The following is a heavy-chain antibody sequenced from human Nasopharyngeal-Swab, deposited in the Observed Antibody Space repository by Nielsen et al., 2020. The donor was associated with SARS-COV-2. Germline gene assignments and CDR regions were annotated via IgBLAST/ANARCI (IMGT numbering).Heavy chain of an antibody. D-gene: IGHD4-23*01. CDR2: ISYDGSNK. CDR3: ASAYGGSYWYFDL. V-gene: IGHV3-30-3*01. CDR1: GFTFSSYA. J-gene: IGHJ2*01. Sequence: GESLKISCAASGFTFSSYAMHWVRQAPGKGLEWVAVISYDGSNKYYADSVKGRFTISRDNSKNTLCLQMNSLRAEDTAVYYCASAYGGSYWYFDLWGRGTLVTVSS.